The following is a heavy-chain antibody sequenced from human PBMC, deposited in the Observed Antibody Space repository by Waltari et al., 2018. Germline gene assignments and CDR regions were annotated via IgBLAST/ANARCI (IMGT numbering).Heavy chain of an antibody. CDR3: VTWGDLGNF. J-gene: IGHJ4*02. CDR1: GFSFNNYW. CDR2: IKQDGSEI. D-gene: IGHD7-27*01. Sequence: EVQLVESGGGLVQPGGSLRLSCAGCGFSFNNYWMSGFRQAPGKGLEWVAHIKQDGSEIYYVDSVKGRFSISRDNAKKSLYLQMNSLRGDDTAVFYCVTWGDLGNFWGQGTLVTVSA. V-gene: IGHV3-7*01.